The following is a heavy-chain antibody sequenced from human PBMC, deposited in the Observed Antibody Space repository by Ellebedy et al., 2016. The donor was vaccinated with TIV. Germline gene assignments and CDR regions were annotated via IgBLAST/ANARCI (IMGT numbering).Heavy chain of an antibody. CDR2: ITGSSITI. V-gene: IGHV3-48*02. Sequence: PGGSLRLSCAASGFTFSSYSINWVRQAPGKGLEWVSYITGSSITIYYADSVKGRFTISRDNAKNSLYLQMTSLRNEDTAVYYCARDQGPKAGMDVWGPGTTVTVSS. CDR1: GFTFSSYS. J-gene: IGHJ6*02. CDR3: ARDQGPKAGMDV.